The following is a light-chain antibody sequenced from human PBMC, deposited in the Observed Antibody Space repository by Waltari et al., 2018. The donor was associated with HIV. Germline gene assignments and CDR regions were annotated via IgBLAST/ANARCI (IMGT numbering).Light chain of an antibody. J-gene: IGLJ2*01. V-gene: IGLV1-40*01. CDR3: QSYDRSLSASVV. Sequence: QSVLTQPPSVSGAPGQRVTISCTGGSSNIGADYDVHWYQPIPGTAPKLLISGNNNRPSGVPDRFSASKSGTSASLAITGLQAEDEADYFCQSYDRSLSASVVFGGGTKLTVL. CDR2: GNN. CDR1: SSNIGADYD.